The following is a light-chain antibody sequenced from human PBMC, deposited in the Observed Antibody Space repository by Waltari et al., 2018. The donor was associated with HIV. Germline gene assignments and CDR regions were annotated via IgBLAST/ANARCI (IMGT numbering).Light chain of an antibody. J-gene: IGLJ2*01. V-gene: IGLV2-23*02. Sequence: QSALTQPASVSGSPAQSITISCTGTSSDVGSFNLVPWYQQHPGKAPKLMIYEVSKRPSGVSNRFSGSKSGNTASLTISGLQAEDEADYYCCSYAGSSTPVVFGGGTKLTVL. CDR1: SSDVGSFNL. CDR3: CSYAGSSTPVV. CDR2: EVS.